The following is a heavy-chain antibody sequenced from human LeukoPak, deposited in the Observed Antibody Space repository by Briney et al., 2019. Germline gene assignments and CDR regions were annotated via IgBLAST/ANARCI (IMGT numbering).Heavy chain of an antibody. CDR2: IYYSGST. CDR1: GGSISSYY. Sequence: SETLSLTCTVSGGSISSYYWSWIRQPPGKGLEWIGYIYYSGSTNYNPSLKGRVTISVDRSKNQFSLKLSSMTAADTAVYYRARDLSSGGAFDIWGQGTMVTVSS. CDR3: ARDLSSGGAFDI. J-gene: IGHJ3*02. V-gene: IGHV4-59*12. D-gene: IGHD6-19*01.